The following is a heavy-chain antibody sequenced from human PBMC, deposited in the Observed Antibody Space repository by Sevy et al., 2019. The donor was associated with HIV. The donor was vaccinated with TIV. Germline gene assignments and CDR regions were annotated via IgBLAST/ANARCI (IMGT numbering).Heavy chain of an antibody. V-gene: IGHV3-15*01. CDR2: IKSKTDGGTT. D-gene: IGHD3-3*01. Sequence: GGSLRLSCAASGFTFSNAWMSWVRQAPGKGLEWVGRIKSKTDGGTTDYAAPVKGRFTISRDDSKNTLYLQMNSLKTEDTAVSYCNTKNTDYDFWSGSKGGDYWGQGTLVTVSS. J-gene: IGHJ4*02. CDR3: NTKNTDYDFWSGSKGGDY. CDR1: GFTFSNAW.